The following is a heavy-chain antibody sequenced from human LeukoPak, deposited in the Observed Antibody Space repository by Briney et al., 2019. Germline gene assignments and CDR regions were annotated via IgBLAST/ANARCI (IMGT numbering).Heavy chain of an antibody. D-gene: IGHD2-15*01. CDR2: ISWNSGNI. J-gene: IGHJ6*03. CDR3: AKDNGGPAHYNFYYMDD. V-gene: IGHV3-9*01. CDR1: GFTFDDYS. Sequence: GGSLRLSCAASGFTFDDYSMHWVRQAPGKGLEWVSGISWNSGNIGYADSVKGRFTISRDNAKNFVYLQMNSLRIEDTALYYCAKDNGGPAHYNFYYMDDWGEGTTVTVSS.